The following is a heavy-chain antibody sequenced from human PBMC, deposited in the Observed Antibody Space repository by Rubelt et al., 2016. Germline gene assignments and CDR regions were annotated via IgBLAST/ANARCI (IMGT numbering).Heavy chain of an antibody. CDR2: IHPSGST. D-gene: IGHD2-2*01. J-gene: IGHJ4*02. V-gene: IGHV4-34*10. CDR1: GGSFSGYY. Sequence: QVQLKESGPGLVKPSETLSLTCAVYGGSFSGYYCTWIRQPPGKGLEWIGEIHPSGSTNYNPSLKSRVTISIDTSRNQFSLKLTSVTAADTAVYYCARHEYGSETSCYDIWGQGSLVTVSS. CDR3: ARHEYGSETSCYDI.